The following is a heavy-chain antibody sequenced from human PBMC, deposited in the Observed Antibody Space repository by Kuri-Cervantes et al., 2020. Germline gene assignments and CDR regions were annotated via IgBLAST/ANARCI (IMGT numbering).Heavy chain of an antibody. J-gene: IGHJ4*02. CDR2: INHSGST. V-gene: IGHV4-34*01. Sequence: GSLRLSCAVYGGSFSGYYWSWIRQPPGKGLEWIGEINHSGSTNYNPSLKSRVTISVDTSKNQFSLKLSSVTAADTAVYYCAREMEEPPKYYFDYWGQGTLVTVSS. CDR3: AREMEEPPKYYFDY. D-gene: IGHD5-24*01. CDR1: GGSFSGYY.